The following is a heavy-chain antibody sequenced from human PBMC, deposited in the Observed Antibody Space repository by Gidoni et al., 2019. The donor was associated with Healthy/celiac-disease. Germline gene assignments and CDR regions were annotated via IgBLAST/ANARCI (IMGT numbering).Heavy chain of an antibody. J-gene: IGHJ4*02. Sequence: QVQLVESGGGVVQPGGYLRLSCAASGFTFSSYGMHWVRQAPGKGLEWVAFIRYDGSNKYYADSVKGRFTISRDNSKNTLYLQMNSLRAEDTAVYYCAKDRKPAADGYYFDYWGQGTLVTVSS. CDR2: IRYDGSNK. CDR3: AKDRKPAADGYYFDY. V-gene: IGHV3-30*02. D-gene: IGHD2-2*01. CDR1: GFTFSSYG.